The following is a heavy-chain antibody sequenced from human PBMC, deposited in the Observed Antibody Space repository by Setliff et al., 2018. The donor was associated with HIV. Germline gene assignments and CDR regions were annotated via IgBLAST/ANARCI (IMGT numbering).Heavy chain of an antibody. V-gene: IGHV4-30-4*08. CDR2: IYYSGST. Sequence: SETLSLTCTVSGGSISSGDYYWSWIRQPPGKGLEWIGYIYYSGSTYYNPSLKSRVTISVDTSKNQFSLKLSSVTAADTAVYYCARGGYYGDSPADFDYWGQGTRVTVSS. CDR3: ARGGYYGDSPADFDY. J-gene: IGHJ4*02. D-gene: IGHD4-17*01. CDR1: GGSISSGDYY.